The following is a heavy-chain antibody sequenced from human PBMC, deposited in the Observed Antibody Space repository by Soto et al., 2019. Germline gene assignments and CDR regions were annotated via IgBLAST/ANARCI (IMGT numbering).Heavy chain of an antibody. V-gene: IGHV4-34*01. CDR3: AKGPHTNVGCPYYFES. Sequence: SETLSLTCAVYGGPFSCYYWSWIRQPPGKGLEWIGEINHSGSTNYNPSLKSRVTISVDTSKNQFSLKLSSATAAETALYYCAKGPHTNVGCPYYFESWGQGVPVTVSS. D-gene: IGHD6-19*01. CDR1: GGPFSCYY. CDR2: INHSGST. J-gene: IGHJ4*02.